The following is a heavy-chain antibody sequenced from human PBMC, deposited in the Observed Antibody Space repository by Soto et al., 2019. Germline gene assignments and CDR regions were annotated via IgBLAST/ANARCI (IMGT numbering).Heavy chain of an antibody. CDR2: ISGSGGST. V-gene: IGHV3-23*01. CDR1: GFTFSSYA. D-gene: IGHD3-22*01. CDR3: AKDLGDYYDSGGYYPYYFDY. Sequence: GGSQRLSCAASGFTFSSYAMSWVRQAPGKGLEWVSAISGSGGSTYYADSVKGRFTISRDNSKNTLYLQMNSLRAEDTAVYYCAKDLGDYYDSGGYYPYYFDYWGQETLVPVSS. J-gene: IGHJ4*02.